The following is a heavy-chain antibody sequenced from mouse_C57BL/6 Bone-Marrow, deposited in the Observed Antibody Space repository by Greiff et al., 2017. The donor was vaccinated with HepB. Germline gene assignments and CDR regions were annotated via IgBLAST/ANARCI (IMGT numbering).Heavy chain of an antibody. CDR3: ASNAWFAY. J-gene: IGHJ3*01. CDR1: GYSIPSVYY. Sequence: ESGPGLVKPSQSLPLSCPVTGYSIPSVYYWNWIRQFPGNKLEWMGSISYDGSNNSNPSLTNRISIPRYTSKNQFFLKLNSVTTEDTATYYCASNAWFAYWGQGTLVTVSA. CDR2: ISYDGSN. V-gene: IGHV3-6*01.